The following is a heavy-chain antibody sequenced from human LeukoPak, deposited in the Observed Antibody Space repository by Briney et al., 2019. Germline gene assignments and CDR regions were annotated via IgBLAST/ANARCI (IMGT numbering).Heavy chain of an antibody. Sequence: SETLSLTCAVSGGSISSSNWWSWVHQPPGKGLEWIGEIYHSGSTNYNPSLKSRVTISVDKSKNQFSLKLSSVTAADTAVYYCASVAVAGPNFDYWGQGTLVTVSS. J-gene: IGHJ4*02. V-gene: IGHV4-4*02. D-gene: IGHD6-19*01. CDR3: ASVAVAGPNFDY. CDR1: GGSISSSNW. CDR2: IYHSGST.